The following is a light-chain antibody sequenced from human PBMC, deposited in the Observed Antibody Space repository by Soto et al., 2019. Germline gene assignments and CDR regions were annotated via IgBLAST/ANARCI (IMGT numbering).Light chain of an antibody. CDR3: SSYTGSSTLVV. J-gene: IGLJ7*01. Sequence: QSALTQPASVSGSPGQSITVSCTGTSSDIGGYNYVSWYQQYPGEAPKVIIYDVSDRPSVVSNRFSGSKSGNTASLTISGLQAEDEADYYCSSYTGSSTLVVFGTGTQLTVL. CDR2: DVS. V-gene: IGLV2-14*03. CDR1: SSDIGGYNY.